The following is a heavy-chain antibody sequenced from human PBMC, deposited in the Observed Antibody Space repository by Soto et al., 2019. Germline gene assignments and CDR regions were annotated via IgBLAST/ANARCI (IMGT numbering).Heavy chain of an antibody. D-gene: IGHD6-19*01. J-gene: IGHJ6*02. CDR3: ARRQWLVGGYYYGMDV. CDR1: GYTFTSYG. CDR2: TSAYNGNT. Sequence: QVQLVQSGAEVKKPGASVKVSCKASGYTFTSYGISWVRQAPGQGLELMGWTSAYNGNTNYAQKLQGRVTMTTDTSTSTAHMELRSLRSDDTAVYYCARRQWLVGGYYYGMDVWGQGTTVTVSS. V-gene: IGHV1-18*01.